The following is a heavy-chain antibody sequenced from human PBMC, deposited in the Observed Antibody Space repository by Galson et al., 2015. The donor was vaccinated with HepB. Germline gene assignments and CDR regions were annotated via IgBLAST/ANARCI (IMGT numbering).Heavy chain of an antibody. D-gene: IGHD6-19*01. V-gene: IGHV3-13*01. CDR3: ARAVAGQHWLDP. CDR1: GFTFRNYD. Sequence: SLRLSCAASGFTFRNYDMHWVRQVSGGGLEWVSGVDTAGVSYYPDSVSGRFTLSRENGNDSLYLQMNSLRAGDTAVYYCARAVAGQHWLDPWGQGTLVTVSS. CDR2: VDTAGVS. J-gene: IGHJ5*02.